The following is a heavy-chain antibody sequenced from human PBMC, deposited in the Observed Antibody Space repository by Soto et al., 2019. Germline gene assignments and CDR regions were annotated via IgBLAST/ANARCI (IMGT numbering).Heavy chain of an antibody. CDR3: AKSRVFIGAIVTLLDS. Sequence: PGGSLRLSCAASGFTFSSYSLNWVRQAPGKGLEWVSSISSSSSYIYYADSVKGRFTISRDNAKNSLYLQMNSLRAEDTAVYYCAKSRVFIGAIVTLLDSWGQGTLVTVSS. J-gene: IGHJ4*02. CDR1: GFTFSSYS. D-gene: IGHD3-16*02. V-gene: IGHV3-21*01. CDR2: ISSSSSYI.